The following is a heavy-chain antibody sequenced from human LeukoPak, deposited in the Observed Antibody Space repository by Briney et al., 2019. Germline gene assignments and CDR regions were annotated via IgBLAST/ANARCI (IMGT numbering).Heavy chain of an antibody. CDR2: INHSGST. Sequence: SETLSLTCAVYGGSFSGYYWSWIRQPPGKGLEWIGEINHSGSTNYNPSLKSRVTISVDTSKNQFSLKLSSVTAADTAVYYCARLNWGRLGYYYYYMDVWGKGTTVTVSS. D-gene: IGHD7-27*01. CDR3: ARLNWGRLGYYYYYMDV. J-gene: IGHJ6*03. CDR1: GGSFSGYY. V-gene: IGHV4-34*01.